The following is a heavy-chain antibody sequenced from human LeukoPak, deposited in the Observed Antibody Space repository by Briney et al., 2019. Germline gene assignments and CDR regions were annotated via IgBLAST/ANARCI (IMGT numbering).Heavy chain of an antibody. V-gene: IGHV7-4-1*02. D-gene: IGHD3-10*01. J-gene: IGHJ5*02. Sequence: ASVTVSCTASGYTFTSYIMNWVRQAPGQGLEWTGWINTNTGNPMYAQGFSGRFVFSLDTSVSTAYLQISSLKAEDTAVYYCARDFLQYYGSGNHNWFDPWGQGTQVTVSS. CDR1: GYTFTSYI. CDR2: INTNTGNP. CDR3: ARDFLQYYGSGNHNWFDP.